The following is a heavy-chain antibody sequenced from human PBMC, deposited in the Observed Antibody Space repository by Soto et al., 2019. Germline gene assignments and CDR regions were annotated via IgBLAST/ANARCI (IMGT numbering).Heavy chain of an antibody. Sequence: PGGSLRLSCVASGFTSSSYSMNWVRQAPGKGLEWVSYISSGSGTIYYADSVKGRFTISRDNAKNSLFLQMNSLRDEDTAVYYCARARGSGTIYHMDVCGQGTTVPVAS. V-gene: IGHV3-48*02. CDR2: ISSGSGTI. CDR3: ARARGSGTIYHMDV. J-gene: IGHJ6*02. D-gene: IGHD3-10*01. CDR1: GFTSSSYS.